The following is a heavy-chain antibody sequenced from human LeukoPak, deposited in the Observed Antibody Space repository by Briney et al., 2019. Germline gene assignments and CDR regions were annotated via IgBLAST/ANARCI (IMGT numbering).Heavy chain of an antibody. CDR2: TKPDGSAE. Sequence: GGSLRLSCAASGFTFRNYWMGWVRQAPGKGLEWVANTKPDGSAEYYADSVRGRFTTSRDNANNFLYLQMNSLRAEDTAVYYCARDGGLNTIFDYWGQGTLVTVSS. CDR3: ARDGGLNTIFDY. D-gene: IGHD2-15*01. J-gene: IGHJ4*02. V-gene: IGHV3-7*01. CDR1: GFTFRNYW.